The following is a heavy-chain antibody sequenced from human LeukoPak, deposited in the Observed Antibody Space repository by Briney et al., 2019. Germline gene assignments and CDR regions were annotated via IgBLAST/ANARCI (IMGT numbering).Heavy chain of an antibody. V-gene: IGHV3-30-3*01. D-gene: IGHD5-18*01. J-gene: IGHJ4*02. CDR1: GFIFSSYA. CDR2: ISYDGSNK. Sequence: HPGRSLRLSCAASGFIFSSYAMHWVRQAPGKGLEWVAVISYDGSNKYYADSVKGRFTISRDNSKNTLYLQMNSLRAEDTAVYYCARDRYSYGLNLIDYWGQGTLVTVSS. CDR3: ARDRYSYGLNLIDY.